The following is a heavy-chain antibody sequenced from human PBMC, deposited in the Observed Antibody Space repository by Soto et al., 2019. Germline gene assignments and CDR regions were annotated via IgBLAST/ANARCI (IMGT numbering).Heavy chain of an antibody. V-gene: IGHV4-30-4*01. CDR1: GGSISRGDYY. CDR3: ARVTYGGNKGDDAFDI. J-gene: IGHJ3*02. Sequence: QVHLQESGPGLVKPSQTLSLTCTVSGGSISRGDYYWSWIRHPPGKGLAWIGYSYYSGSSYYNPSLKSRVTISVVTSKHQCALKLISVTAADTAVYYCARVTYGGNKGDDAFDIWGQGTMVTVSS. CDR2: SYYSGSS. D-gene: IGHD4-17*01.